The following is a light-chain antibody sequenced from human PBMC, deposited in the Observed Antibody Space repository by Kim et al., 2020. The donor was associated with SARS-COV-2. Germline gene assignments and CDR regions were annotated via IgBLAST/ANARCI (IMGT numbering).Light chain of an antibody. V-gene: IGKV3-15*01. CDR3: QQYDDWPPWT. Sequence: SPGERATLSCMASQSVGTYLALYQQRPGQAPRLLIYSASIRAIGIPARFSGSGSGTDFTLTISSLQSEDLAVYYCQQYDDWPPWTFGQGTKVDIK. CDR1: QSVGTY. CDR2: SAS. J-gene: IGKJ1*01.